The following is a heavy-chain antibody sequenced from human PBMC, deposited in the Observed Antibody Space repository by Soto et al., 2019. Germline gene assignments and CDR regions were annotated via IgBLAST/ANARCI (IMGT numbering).Heavy chain of an antibody. D-gene: IGHD3-10*01. J-gene: IGHJ4*01. CDR2: ISGSGGGT. V-gene: IGHV3-23*01. CDR3: AKSLYGSGSYYKGGIAVAGPRDY. Sequence: PGGSLRLSCAASGFSFSSYAMSWVRQAPGKGLEWVSVISGSGGGTYYADSVKGRFTISRDNSKTTLYLQMNSLRAEDTAVYYCAKSLYGSGSYYKGGIAVAGPRDYWG. CDR1: GFSFSSYA.